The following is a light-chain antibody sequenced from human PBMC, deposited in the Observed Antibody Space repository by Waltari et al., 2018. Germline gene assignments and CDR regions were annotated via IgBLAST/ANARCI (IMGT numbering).Light chain of an antibody. CDR1: QSLLHSNGHTY. V-gene: IGKV2-28*01. CDR3: WQDIQLPYS. CDR2: LGS. Sequence: DIVMTQTPLSLPVTPGEPASISCRSSQSLLHSNGHTYLFWYLQKPGQSPQLLIYLGSNRASGVPDRFSGSGSGTDFTLKISRVEAEDVGVYYCWQDIQLPYSFGQGTKVEIK. J-gene: IGKJ2*03.